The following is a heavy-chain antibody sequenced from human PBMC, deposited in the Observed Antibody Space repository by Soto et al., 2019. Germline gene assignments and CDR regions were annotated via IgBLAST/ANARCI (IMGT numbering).Heavy chain of an antibody. V-gene: IGHV3-13*01. D-gene: IGHD6-6*01. CDR2: IGTAGDT. Sequence: EVQLVESGGGLAQPGGSLRLSCAASGFTFSNYDMHWVRQVTGKGLEWISSIGTAGDTYYAGSVRGRFTISRENAKNSLYLQMNRLRAGETAVYYCARDLKYGGSSSHYGMDVWGQGTTVTVSS. CDR1: GFTFSNYD. J-gene: IGHJ6*02. CDR3: ARDLKYGGSSSHYGMDV.